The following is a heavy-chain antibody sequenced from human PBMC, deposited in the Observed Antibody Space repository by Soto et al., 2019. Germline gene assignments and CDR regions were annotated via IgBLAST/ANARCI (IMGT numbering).Heavy chain of an antibody. V-gene: IGHV3-23*01. CDR3: AKLGSSSWSPHYYFDY. Sequence: EVQLLESGGGLVQPGGSLRLSCAASGFTFNNYAMGWVRQAPGKGLEWVSAITDSGDDTYYIDSVKGRFTISRDNSTNPLYMQMNSLRAEDTAIYYCAKLGSSSWSPHYYFDYWGQGTLVTVSS. CDR2: ITDSGDDT. CDR1: GFTFNNYA. J-gene: IGHJ4*02. D-gene: IGHD2-2*01.